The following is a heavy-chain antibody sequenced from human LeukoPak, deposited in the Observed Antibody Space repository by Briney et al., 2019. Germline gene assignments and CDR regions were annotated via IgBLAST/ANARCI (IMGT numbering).Heavy chain of an antibody. J-gene: IGHJ3*02. D-gene: IGHD7-27*01. CDR3: ARDRAGDSFDI. Sequence: SETLSLTCTVSGDFIRRGNYYWTWIRRPAGKGLGWIGRIYTCGNTNYDPTLKSQVTISMDTSKNQFSLNLNSVTAADTAVYYCARDRAGDSFDIWGQGTMVTVSS. V-gene: IGHV4-61*02. CDR2: IYTCGNT. CDR1: GDFIRRGNYY.